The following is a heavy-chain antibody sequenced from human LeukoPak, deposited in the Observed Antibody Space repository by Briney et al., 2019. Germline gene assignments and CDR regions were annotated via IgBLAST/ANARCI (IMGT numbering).Heavy chain of an antibody. CDR1: GGSISSYY. Sequence: SETLSLTCTVSGGSISSYYWSWIRQPPGKGLEWIGYIYYSGSTNYNPSLKSRVTISVDTTKNHFSLKLSSVTAADTAVYYCASSGYDHAYYFDYWGQGTLVTVSS. D-gene: IGHD5-12*01. CDR2: IYYSGST. J-gene: IGHJ4*02. V-gene: IGHV4-59*08. CDR3: ASSGYDHAYYFDY.